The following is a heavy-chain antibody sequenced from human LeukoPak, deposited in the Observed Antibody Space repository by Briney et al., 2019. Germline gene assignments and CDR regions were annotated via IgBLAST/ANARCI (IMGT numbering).Heavy chain of an antibody. V-gene: IGHV3-74*03. CDR3: AKVGTGNHQYGSGDFDS. CDR2: INVDGSDT. CDR1: GFTLSDHW. Sequence: GGSLRLSCAASGFTLSDHWMNWVRQPPGKGLLWVSHINVDGSDTEYADSVKGRFTISRDNARNTLYLQMDSLRVEDTAVYYCAKVGTGNHQYGSGDFDSWGQGTLVTVSS. J-gene: IGHJ4*02. D-gene: IGHD3-10*01.